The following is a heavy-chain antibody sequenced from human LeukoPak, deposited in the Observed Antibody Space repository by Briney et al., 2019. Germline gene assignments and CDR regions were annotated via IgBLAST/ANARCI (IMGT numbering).Heavy chain of an antibody. CDR3: ATGPPIFGVAGSAFDI. D-gene: IGHD3-3*01. V-gene: IGHV1-18*01. CDR2: ISAYNGNT. CDR1: GYTFTSYG. J-gene: IGHJ3*02. Sequence: ASVKVSCKASGYTFTSYGISWVRQAPGQGLEWMGWISAYNGNTNYAQKLQGRVTMTTDTSTSTAYMELRSLRSEDTAVYYCATGPPIFGVAGSAFDIWGQGTMVTVSS.